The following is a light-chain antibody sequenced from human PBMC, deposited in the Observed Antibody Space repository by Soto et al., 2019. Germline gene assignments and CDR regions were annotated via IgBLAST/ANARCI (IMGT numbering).Light chain of an antibody. J-gene: IGKJ3*01. CDR3: QKYSSVPV. V-gene: IGKV1-27*01. CDR2: AAS. Sequence: DIPMTQSPTSLSASVGDRVTITCRASQDIRNFVAWYQQKPGKAPKLLIYAASTLQSGVPSPFSGSGSRTDFTLTITSLQPEDVAPYSCQKYSSVPVFGPGIKVEIK. CDR1: QDIRNF.